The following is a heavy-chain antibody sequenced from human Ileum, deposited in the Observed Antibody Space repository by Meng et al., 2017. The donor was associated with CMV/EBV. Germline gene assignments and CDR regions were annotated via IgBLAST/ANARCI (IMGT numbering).Heavy chain of an antibody. CDR1: GFRFSEHY. V-gene: IGHV3-11*01. CDR2: ISGGGTTI. CDR3: ARELGSHYDFWNGYYTESGYFDY. J-gene: IGHJ4*02. Sequence: GGSLRLSCAASGFRFSEHYMSWIRQAPGKGLEWVSYISGGGTTIFYADSVEGRFTISRDNAKNLLYLQMNSLTAEDTAVYYCARELGSHYDFWNGYYTESGYFDYWGQGTLVTVSS. D-gene: IGHD3-3*01.